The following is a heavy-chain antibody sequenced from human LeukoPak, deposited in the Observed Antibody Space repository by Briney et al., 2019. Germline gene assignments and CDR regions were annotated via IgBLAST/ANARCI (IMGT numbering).Heavy chain of an antibody. CDR3: ASQTPGSTEEFDL. V-gene: IGHV4-59*01. D-gene: IGHD1-14*01. CDR2: IYYSGST. CDR1: GGSISSYY. J-gene: IGHJ2*01. Sequence: SETLSLTCTVSGGSISSYYWSWIRQPPGKGLEWIGYIYYSGSTSYNPSLKSRVTISVDTSKNQFSLKLSSVTAADTAVYYCASQTPGSTEEFDLWGRGTLVTASS.